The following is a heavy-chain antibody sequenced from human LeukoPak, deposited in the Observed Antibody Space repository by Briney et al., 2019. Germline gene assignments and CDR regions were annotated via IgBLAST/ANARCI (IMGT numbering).Heavy chain of an antibody. CDR1: GFTFSSYS. Sequence: PGGSLRLSCAASGFTFSSYSMNWVRQAPGKGLEWVSSISSSSYIYYADSVKGRFTISRDNAKNSLYLQMNSLRAEDTAVYYCARAPSSDYYSHFDYWGQGTLVTVSS. D-gene: IGHD3-22*01. V-gene: IGHV3-21*01. CDR2: ISSSSYI. CDR3: ARAPSSDYYSHFDY. J-gene: IGHJ4*02.